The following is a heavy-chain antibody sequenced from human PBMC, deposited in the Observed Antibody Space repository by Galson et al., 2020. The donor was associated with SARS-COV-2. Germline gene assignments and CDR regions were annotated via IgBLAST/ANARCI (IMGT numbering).Heavy chain of an antibody. CDR1: GYSIRSGYY. V-gene: IGHV4-38-2*02. D-gene: IGHD3-3*01. CDR3: ARALILWIFGVAPRVDNWFDP. Sequence: NPSETLYLTCTVSGYSIRSGYYWGWLRQPPGKGLEWIGSIYHSGSTYYNPSLKSRVTISVDTSKNQFSLKLSSVTAADTAVYYCARALILWIFGVAPRVDNWFDPWGQGTLVTVSS. J-gene: IGHJ5*02. CDR2: IYHSGST.